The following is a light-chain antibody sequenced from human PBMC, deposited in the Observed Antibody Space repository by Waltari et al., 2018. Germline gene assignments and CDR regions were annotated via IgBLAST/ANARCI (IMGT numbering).Light chain of an antibody. CDR3: ATWDDSLNGWV. CDR1: STTITNY. V-gene: IGLV1-47*01. J-gene: IGLJ3*02. Sequence: QSVLTQPPSASGAPGQEVSISCSGGSTTITNYVFWYQQFPGTAPKPIVYKDYERPSGLPARFSASKSGTSASLAISGLRSDDEADYYCATWDDSLNGWVFGGGTKLTVL. CDR2: KDY.